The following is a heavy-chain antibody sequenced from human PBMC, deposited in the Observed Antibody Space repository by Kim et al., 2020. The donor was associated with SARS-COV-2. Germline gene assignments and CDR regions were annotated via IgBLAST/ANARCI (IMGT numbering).Heavy chain of an antibody. CDR2: IKQDGSEK. CDR1: GFTFSSHW. J-gene: IGHJ4*02. D-gene: IGHD6-13*01. CDR3: ARDFTSSWYGLFDY. V-gene: IGHV3-7*01. Sequence: GGSLRLSCAASGFTFSSHWMSWVRQAPGKGLEWVANIKQDGSEKNYVDSVKGRFTISRDNAKNSLYLHMNSLRAEDTAVYYCARDFTSSWYGLFDYWVQG.